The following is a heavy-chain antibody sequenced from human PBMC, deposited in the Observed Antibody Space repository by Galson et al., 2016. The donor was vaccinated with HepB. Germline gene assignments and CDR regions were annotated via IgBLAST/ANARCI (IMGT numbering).Heavy chain of an antibody. Sequence: PALVKPTQTLTLTCTFSGFSLSTSGMRVSWIRQPPGKALEWLALIDWDEDKYYSTSLKTRLTISKDTSKNQVVLTMTNMDPVDTATYYCARMKNYYYGMDVWGQGTTFTVSS. CDR1: GFSLSTSGMR. J-gene: IGHJ6*02. V-gene: IGHV2-70*01. CDR3: ARMKNYYYGMDV. CDR2: IDWDEDK.